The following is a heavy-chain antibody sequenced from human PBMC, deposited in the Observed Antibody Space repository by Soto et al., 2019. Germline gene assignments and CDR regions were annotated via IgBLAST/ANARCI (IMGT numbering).Heavy chain of an antibody. CDR2: INHSGST. V-gene: IGHV4-34*01. CDR3: ARGLRTIAAAGHPRKYFDY. J-gene: IGHJ4*02. Sequence: SETLSLTCAVYGGSFSGYSWSWIRQPPAKGLEWIGEINHSGSTNYNPSLKSRVTISVDTSKNQFSLKLSSATAADTAVYYCARGLRTIAAAGHPRKYFDYWGQGTLVTVSS. CDR1: GGSFSGYS. D-gene: IGHD6-13*01.